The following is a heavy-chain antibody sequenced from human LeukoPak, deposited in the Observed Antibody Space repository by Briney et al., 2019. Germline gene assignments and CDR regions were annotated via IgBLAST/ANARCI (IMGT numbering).Heavy chain of an antibody. V-gene: IGHV4-61*02. CDR3: ARSGYSSGWYTDY. D-gene: IGHD6-19*01. J-gene: IGHJ4*02. CDR2: IYTSGST. Sequence: SETLSLTCTVSGGSISSGSYYWSWIRQPAGKGLEWIGRIYTSGSTNYNPSLKSRVTISVDTSKNQFSLKLSSVTAADTAVYYCARSGYSSGWYTDYWGLGTLVTVSS. CDR1: GGSISSGSYY.